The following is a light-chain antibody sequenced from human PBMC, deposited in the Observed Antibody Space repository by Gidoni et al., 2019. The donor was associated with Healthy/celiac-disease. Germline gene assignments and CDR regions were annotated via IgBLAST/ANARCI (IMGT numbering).Light chain of an antibody. Sequence: QSVLTQPPSASGTPGHRVTLSCSGSSSNIGSNYVYWYQQLPGTAPKLLIYRNNQRPSGVPDRFSGSKSGTSASLAISGLRSEDEADYYCAAWDDSLSGPVFGGGTKLTVL. J-gene: IGLJ2*01. CDR2: RNN. CDR1: SSNIGSNY. CDR3: AAWDDSLSGPV. V-gene: IGLV1-47*01.